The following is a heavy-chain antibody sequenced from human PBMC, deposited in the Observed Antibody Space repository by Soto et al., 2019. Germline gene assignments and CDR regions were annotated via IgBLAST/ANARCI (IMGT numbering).Heavy chain of an antibody. Sequence: GGSRRLSCAASGFTFSNAWMSWVRQAPGKGLEWVGRIKSKTDGGTTDYASPVKGRFTISRDDAKNTLYLQMNSLKTEDTAVYYCTTEGFTAMVLFDYWGQGTLVTVSS. J-gene: IGHJ4*02. CDR2: IKSKTDGGTT. V-gene: IGHV3-15*01. D-gene: IGHD5-18*01. CDR3: TTEGFTAMVLFDY. CDR1: GFTFSNAW.